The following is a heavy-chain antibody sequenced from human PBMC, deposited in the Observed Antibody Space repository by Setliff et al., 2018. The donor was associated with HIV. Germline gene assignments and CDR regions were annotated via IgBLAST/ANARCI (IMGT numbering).Heavy chain of an antibody. CDR1: GDSISGNFWTRNY. V-gene: IGHV4-4*08. D-gene: IGHD4-4*01. CDR3: ARHPNEEAQRNYKFDS. CDR2: FRTSGDI. J-gene: IGHJ4*02. Sequence: SETLSLTCTVSGDSISGNFWTRNYWSWIRQSPGKGLEWIGYFRTSGDISYNPSLKTRATVSLDTSEKQFSLRLSSVTATGTAFYYCARHPNEEAQRNYKFDSWGQGTLVTVSS.